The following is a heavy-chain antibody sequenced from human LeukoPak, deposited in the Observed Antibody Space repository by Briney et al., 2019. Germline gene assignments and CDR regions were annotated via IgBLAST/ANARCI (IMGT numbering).Heavy chain of an antibody. CDR1: GFTFSSYA. J-gene: IGHJ4*02. V-gene: IGHV3-30*04. CDR2: ISYDGSNK. Sequence: GGSLRLSCAASGFTFSSYAMHWVRQAPGKGLEWVAVISYDGSNKYYADSVKGRFTISRDNSKNTPYLQMNSLRAEDTAVYYCARGKRPYHDYGDLGFDYWGQGTLVTVSS. CDR3: ARGKRPYHDYGDLGFDY. D-gene: IGHD4-17*01.